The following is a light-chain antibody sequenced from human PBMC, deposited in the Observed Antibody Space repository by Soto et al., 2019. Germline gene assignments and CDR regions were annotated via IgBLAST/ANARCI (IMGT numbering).Light chain of an antibody. CDR3: QKYHSAPFT. CDR1: QAISNS. CDR2: AAS. J-gene: IGKJ3*01. Sequence: DIQMTQSPSSLSASVGDRVTITCRASQAISNSLAWYQQKPGKVPKVLIYAASTLQSGVPSRSSGSGPGTDFTLAITSLQPEDVATYFCQKYHSAPFTFGPGTTLDIK. V-gene: IGKV1-27*01.